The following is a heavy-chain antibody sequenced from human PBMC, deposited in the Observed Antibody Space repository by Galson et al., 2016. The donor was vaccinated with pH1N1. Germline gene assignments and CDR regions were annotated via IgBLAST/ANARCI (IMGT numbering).Heavy chain of an antibody. D-gene: IGHD5-24*01. CDR2: MNPNNDNT. CDR1: GYTFTDYD. CDR3: AGVGRWVQLSRGFFDY. Sequence: SVKVSCKASGYTFTDYDTNWVRQGTGQGLEWMGWMNPNNDNTGYAQKFQGRVTMTRNTFISTAYMELSSVRSEDTAVYFCAGVGRWVQLSRGFFDYWGRGRLVTVSP. V-gene: IGHV1-8*01. J-gene: IGHJ4*02.